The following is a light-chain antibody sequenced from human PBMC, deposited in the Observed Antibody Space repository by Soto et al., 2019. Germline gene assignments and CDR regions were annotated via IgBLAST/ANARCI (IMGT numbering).Light chain of an antibody. CDR3: QQLNSYPIT. CDR2: AAY. V-gene: IGKV1-9*01. CDR1: QGISSF. J-gene: IGKJ5*01. Sequence: IQLTQSPSSLSASVGDSVTITCRASQGISSFLAWYQQKPGKAPKLLIYAAYTLQSGVQSRFSGSGSGTDFTLTISSLQPEDFATYFCQQLNSYPITFGQGTRLEIK.